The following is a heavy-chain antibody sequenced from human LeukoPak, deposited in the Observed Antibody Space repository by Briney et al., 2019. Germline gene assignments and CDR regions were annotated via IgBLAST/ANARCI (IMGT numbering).Heavy chain of an antibody. CDR1: GGSFSSYY. J-gene: IGHJ6*03. V-gene: IGHV4-59*08. CDR2: IYYSGST. CDR3: ARVYWITIFWYMDV. Sequence: SETLSLTCAVYGGSFSSYYWSWIRQPPGKGLEWIGYIYYSGSTNYNPSLKSRVTISVDTPKNQFSLKLSSVTAADTAVYYCARVYWITIFWYMDVWGKGTTVTVSS. D-gene: IGHD3-9*01.